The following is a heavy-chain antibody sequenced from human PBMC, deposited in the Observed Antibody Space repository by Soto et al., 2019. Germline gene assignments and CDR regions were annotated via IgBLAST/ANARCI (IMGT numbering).Heavy chain of an antibody. CDR2: ISGSGGST. J-gene: IGHJ6*02. V-gene: IGHV3-23*01. CDR3: AKDQIGYCSGGSCSAGMDV. CDR1: GFTFSSYA. Sequence: PRLSCAAAGFTFSSYAMSWVRQAPGKGLEWVSAISGSGGSTYYADSVKGRFTISRDNSKNTLYLQMNSLRAEDTAVYYCAKDQIGYCSGGSCSAGMDVWGQGTTVTVSS. D-gene: IGHD2-15*01.